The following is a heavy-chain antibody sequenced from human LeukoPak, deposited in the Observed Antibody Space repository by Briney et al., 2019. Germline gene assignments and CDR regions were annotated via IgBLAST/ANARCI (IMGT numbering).Heavy chain of an antibody. Sequence: PSETLSLTCTVSCESISSSSYYWGWIRQPPGKGLEWIGSIYYSGSTYYNPSLKSRVTISVDTSKNQFSLKLSSVTAADTAAYYCARRERFACWFDPWGQGTLVTVSS. J-gene: IGHJ5*02. CDR1: CESISSSSYY. CDR2: IYYSGST. CDR3: ARRERFACWFDP. V-gene: IGHV4-39*01. D-gene: IGHD3-10*01.